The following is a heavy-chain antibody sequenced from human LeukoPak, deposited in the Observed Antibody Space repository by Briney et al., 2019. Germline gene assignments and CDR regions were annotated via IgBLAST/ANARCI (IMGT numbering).Heavy chain of an antibody. CDR2: IYYSGST. CDR3: ASLYGEQFDY. CDR1: GGSISSSSYY. J-gene: IGHJ4*02. Sequence: PSETLSLTCTVSGGSISSSSYYWGWIRQLPGKGLEWIGSIYYSGSTYYNPSLKSRVTISVDTSKNQFSLKLSSVTAADTAVYYCASLYGEQFDYWGQGTLATVSS. V-gene: IGHV4-39*01. D-gene: IGHD1/OR15-1a*01.